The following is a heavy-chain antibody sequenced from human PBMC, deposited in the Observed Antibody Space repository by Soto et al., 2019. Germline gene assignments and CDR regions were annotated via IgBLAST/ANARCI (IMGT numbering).Heavy chain of an antibody. CDR1: GGSISSSSYY. CDR2: IYYSGST. V-gene: IGHV4-39*01. Sequence: PSETLSLTCTVSGGSISSSSYYWGWIRQPPGKGLEWIGSIYYSGSTYYNPSLKSRVTISVDTSKNQFSLKLSSVTAADTAVYYCARQGTIGHSRYYYYYMDVWGKGTTVTVSS. J-gene: IGHJ6*03. CDR3: ARQGTIGHSRYYYYYMDV. D-gene: IGHD3-10*01.